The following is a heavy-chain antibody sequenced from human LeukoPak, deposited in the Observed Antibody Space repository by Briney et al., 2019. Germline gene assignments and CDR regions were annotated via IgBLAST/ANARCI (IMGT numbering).Heavy chain of an antibody. Sequence: GESLKISCKSSGYSFTSYWIGWVRQMPGKGLEWMGIIYPGDSDTRYSPSFQGQVTISADKSISTAYLQWSSLKASDTAMYYCARRSTVTYYGMDAWGQGTTVTVSS. D-gene: IGHD4-17*01. J-gene: IGHJ6*02. CDR1: GYSFTSYW. CDR2: IYPGDSDT. V-gene: IGHV5-51*01. CDR3: ARRSTVTYYGMDA.